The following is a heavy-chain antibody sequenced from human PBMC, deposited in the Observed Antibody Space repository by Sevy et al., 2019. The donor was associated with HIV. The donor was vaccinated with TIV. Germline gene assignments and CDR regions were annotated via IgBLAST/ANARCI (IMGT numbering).Heavy chain of an antibody. CDR2: ISGSDDSGGDDTI. D-gene: IGHD3-16*01. Sequence: GGSLRLSCTASGFTLSDYYMSWIRQAPGKGLQWISYISGSDDSGGDDTIYYADSVKGRFTISRDNAKNSLYLQMCSLRADDTAVYYCARDHVKDGKGGDYYYHAMDVWGRGTTVTVSS. V-gene: IGHV3-11*01. CDR1: GFTLSDYY. CDR3: ARDHVKDGKGGDYYYHAMDV. J-gene: IGHJ6*02.